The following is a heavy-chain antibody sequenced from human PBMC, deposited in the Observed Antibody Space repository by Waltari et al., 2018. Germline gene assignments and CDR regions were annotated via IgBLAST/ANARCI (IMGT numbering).Heavy chain of an antibody. Sequence: EVQLVESGGGLVKPGGSLRLSCAASGFTFNTYTMNWVRQAQGKGLEGVSSISSTSSDIYYADSVKGRFTISRDNAKSSLYLQLNSLRAEDTAVYYCAGGYSSYYGMDVWGQGTTVTVSS. D-gene: IGHD6-13*01. CDR2: ISSTSSDI. V-gene: IGHV3-21*02. CDR1: GFTFNTYT. CDR3: AGGYSSYYGMDV. J-gene: IGHJ6*02.